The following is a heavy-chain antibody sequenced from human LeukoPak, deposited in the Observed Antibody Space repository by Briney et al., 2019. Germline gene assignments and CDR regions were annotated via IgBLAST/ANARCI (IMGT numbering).Heavy chain of an antibody. CDR2: IYYSGST. CDR3: ARDAGDLDY. CDR1: GDSISSGDFY. V-gene: IGHV4-30-4*01. Sequence: SQTLSLTCTVSGDSISSGDFYWSWIRQPPGKGLEWIGHIYYSGSTNYNPSLKSRVIISVDTSKNQFSLKLTSVTAADTAVYYCARDAGDLDYWGQGTLATVSS. J-gene: IGHJ4*02. D-gene: IGHD4-17*01.